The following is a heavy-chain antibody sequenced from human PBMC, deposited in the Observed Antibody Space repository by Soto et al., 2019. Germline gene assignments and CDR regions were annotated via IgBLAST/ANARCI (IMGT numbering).Heavy chain of an antibody. D-gene: IGHD2-2*01. J-gene: IGHJ4*02. CDR2: SNHSGST. CDR3: ASTSPRLGYCSSTSCYFDY. Sequence: SETLSLTCAVYGGSFSGYYWSWSRQPPGTGLEWIGESNHSGSTTYNPTLKMRVTISVDTSKTQFSLKLSSLTAADTAVYYCASTSPRLGYCSSTSCYFDYWGQGTLVTVSS. CDR1: GGSFSGYY. V-gene: IGHV4-34*01.